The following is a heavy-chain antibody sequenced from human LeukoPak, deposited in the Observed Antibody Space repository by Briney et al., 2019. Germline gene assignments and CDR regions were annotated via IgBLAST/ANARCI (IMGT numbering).Heavy chain of an antibody. CDR1: GGSFSGYY. CDR2: INHSGST. J-gene: IGHJ5*02. CDR3: ARVSRFLNWFDP. D-gene: IGHD2-21*01. Sequence: SETLSLTCAVYGGSFSGYYWSWIRQPPGKGLEWIGEINHSGSTNYNPSLKSRLTISVDTSKNQFSLKLSSVNAADTAVYYCARVSRFLNWFDPWGQGTLVTVSS. V-gene: IGHV4-34*01.